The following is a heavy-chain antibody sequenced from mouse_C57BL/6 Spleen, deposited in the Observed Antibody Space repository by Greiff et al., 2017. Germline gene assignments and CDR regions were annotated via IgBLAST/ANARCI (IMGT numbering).Heavy chain of an antibody. J-gene: IGHJ1*03. CDR3: AVITTVVDWYFDV. CDR1: GYSITSGYY. V-gene: IGHV3-6*01. D-gene: IGHD1-1*01. Sequence: EVQRVESGPGLVKPSQSLSLTCSVTGYSITSGYYWNWIRQFPGNKLEWMGYISYDGSNNYNPSLKNRISITRDTSKNQFFLKLNSVTTEDTATYYCAVITTVVDWYFDVWGTGTTVTVSS. CDR2: ISYDGSN.